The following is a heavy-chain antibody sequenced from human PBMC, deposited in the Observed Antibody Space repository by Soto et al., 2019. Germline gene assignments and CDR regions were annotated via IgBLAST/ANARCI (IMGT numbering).Heavy chain of an antibody. D-gene: IGHD2-2*01. CDR1: GGSISRSNFY. Sequence: QLQLQESGPGLVKPSETLSLTRTVSGGSISRSNFYWGWIRQTPGKGLEWIGSIYSSGSSYYNPSLKSRVTISVDTSNNQVSLKVKSVTASDTGVYYCVRHRSASTGWFDPWGQGNQVTVSS. CDR3: VRHRSASTGWFDP. V-gene: IGHV4-39*01. CDR2: IYSSGSS. J-gene: IGHJ5*02.